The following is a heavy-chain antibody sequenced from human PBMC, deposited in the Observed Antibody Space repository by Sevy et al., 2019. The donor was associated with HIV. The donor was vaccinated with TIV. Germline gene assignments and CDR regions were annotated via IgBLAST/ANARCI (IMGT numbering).Heavy chain of an antibody. CDR2: FDPEDGET. CDR3: ATRRTIRFLEWLEPYYFDY. J-gene: IGHJ4*02. Sequence: ASVKVSCKVSGYTLTELSMHWVRQAPGKGLEWMGGFDPEDGETIYAQKFQGRVTMTEDTSTDTAYMELSSLRSEDTAVYYCATRRTIRFLEWLEPYYFDYWGQRTLVTVSS. D-gene: IGHD3-3*01. CDR1: GYTLTELS. V-gene: IGHV1-24*01.